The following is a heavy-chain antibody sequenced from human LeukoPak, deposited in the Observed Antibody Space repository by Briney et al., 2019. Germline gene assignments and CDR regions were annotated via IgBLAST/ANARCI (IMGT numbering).Heavy chain of an antibody. V-gene: IGHV3-21*01. CDR2: ISSSSTYI. J-gene: IGHJ4*02. CDR1: GITFSSYS. CDR3: ARDPEAQYYFDY. Sequence: GSLRLSCAASGITFSSYSMNWVRQAPGKGLDWVSSISSSSTYIYYADSVKGRFSISRDNAKNSLYLQMNSLRAEDTAVYYCARDPEAQYYFDYWGQGTLVTVSS.